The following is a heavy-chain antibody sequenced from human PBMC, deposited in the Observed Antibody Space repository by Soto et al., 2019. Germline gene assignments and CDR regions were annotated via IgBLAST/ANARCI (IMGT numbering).Heavy chain of an antibody. CDR2: ISSSSSTI. CDR3: ARDGDGSSWPFDY. D-gene: IGHD6-13*01. J-gene: IGHJ4*02. Sequence: PGGSLRLSCAASGFTFSYYNMYWVRQAPARGLEWVSYISSSSSTIYYADSVKGRFTISRDNASNSLYLQMNSLRAEDTAVYYCARDGDGSSWPFDYWGQGTLVTVSS. CDR1: GFTFSYYN. V-gene: IGHV3-48*01.